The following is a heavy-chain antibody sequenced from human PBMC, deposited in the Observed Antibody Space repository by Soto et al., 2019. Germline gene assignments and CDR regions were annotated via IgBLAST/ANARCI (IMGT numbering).Heavy chain of an antibody. D-gene: IGHD2-21*01. CDR2: TYYRRNT. J-gene: IGHJ4*02. Sequence: QLQESGPGLVKPSETLSLTCSVSGGSIASSDFYWAWVRQAPGEGLELIGSTYYRRNTYYSSFLWEQATLSVYPTKTPLSLCLSAATSACGAVYYFAIQGHCAAFDDCGQGALVTSSS. CDR3: AIQGHCAAFDD. V-gene: IGHV4-39*01. CDR1: GGSIASSDFY.